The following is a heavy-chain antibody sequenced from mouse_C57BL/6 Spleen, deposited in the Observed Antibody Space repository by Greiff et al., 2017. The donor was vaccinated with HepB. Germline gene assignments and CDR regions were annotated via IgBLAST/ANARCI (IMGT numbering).Heavy chain of an antibody. J-gene: IGHJ1*03. CDR3: ARVGGNFWYFDV. D-gene: IGHD2-1*01. Sequence: EVKLVESGGGLVKPGGSLKLSCAASGFTFSSYAMSWVRQTPEKRLAWVATISDGGSYTYYPDNVKGRFTISRDNAKNNLYLQMSHLKSEDTAMYYCARVGGNFWYFDVWGTGTTVTVSS. CDR2: ISDGGSYT. V-gene: IGHV5-4*03. CDR1: GFTFSSYA.